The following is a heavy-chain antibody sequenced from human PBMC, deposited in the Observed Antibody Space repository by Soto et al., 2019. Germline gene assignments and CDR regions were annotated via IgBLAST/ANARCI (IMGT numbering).Heavy chain of an antibody. J-gene: IGHJ4*02. CDR1: GGSFSGYY. Sequence: PSETLSLTCAVYGGSFSGYYWSWIRQSPGKGLEWIGEINHSGSTNYNPSLKSRVTISVDTSKNQFSLKLSSVTAADTAVYYCARHGLTGYSYYFDDWGQGTLVTVSS. D-gene: IGHD3-9*01. V-gene: IGHV4-34*01. CDR3: ARHGLTGYSYYFDD. CDR2: INHSGST.